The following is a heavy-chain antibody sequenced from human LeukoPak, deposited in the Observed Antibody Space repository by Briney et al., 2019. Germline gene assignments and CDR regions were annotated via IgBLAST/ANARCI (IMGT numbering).Heavy chain of an antibody. CDR3: ARRKTGTDYGGNSVWYFDL. CDR2: IHYSGST. J-gene: IGHJ2*01. CDR1: GDSINGFY. D-gene: IGHD4-23*01. V-gene: IGHV4-59*01. Sequence: SETLSLTCTVSGDSINGFYWSWIRQPPGKGLEWIGYIHYSGSTNYNPSLKSRVTISVDTSKNQFSLKLSSVTAADTAVYYCARRKTGTDYGGNSVWYFDLWGRGTLVTVSS.